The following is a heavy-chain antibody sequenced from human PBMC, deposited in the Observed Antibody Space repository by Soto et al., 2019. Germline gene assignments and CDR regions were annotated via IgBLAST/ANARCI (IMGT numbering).Heavy chain of an antibody. CDR2: IYWDDDK. V-gene: IGHV2-5*02. Sequence: QITLKESGPTLVKPTQTLTLTCTFSGFSLSTSGVGVGWIRQPPGKALEWLALIYWDDDKRYSPSLKSRLTITKDTSKNQVVLTMTNMDPVDTATYYCAHRATMIRGVIRWFDPWGQGTLVTVSS. CDR1: GFSLSTSGVG. D-gene: IGHD3-10*01. J-gene: IGHJ5*02. CDR3: AHRATMIRGVIRWFDP.